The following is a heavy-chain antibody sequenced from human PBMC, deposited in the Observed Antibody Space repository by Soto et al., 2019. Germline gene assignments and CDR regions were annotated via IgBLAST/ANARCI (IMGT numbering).Heavy chain of an antibody. J-gene: IGHJ3*02. CDR3: AKQNGGNSYDTFDI. Sequence: PGGSLRLSCVASGFTFSSYRMTWVRQPPGKGMEWVSGISGSGGGANYVDSVKGRFPISRDNSKDTLYLQMNSLGAEDTAIYYCAKQNGGNSYDTFDIWGQGTMVTVSS. V-gene: IGHV3-23*01. CDR2: ISGSGGGA. D-gene: IGHD2-21*02. CDR1: GFTFSSYR.